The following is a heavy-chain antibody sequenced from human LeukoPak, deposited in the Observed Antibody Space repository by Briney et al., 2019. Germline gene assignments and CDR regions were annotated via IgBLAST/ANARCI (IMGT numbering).Heavy chain of an antibody. CDR3: ARDGLSWQVRYDFWSGYDKYGMDV. J-gene: IGHJ6*02. V-gene: IGHV3-33*01. D-gene: IGHD3-3*01. CDR1: GFTFSSYG. CDR2: IWYDGSNK. Sequence: GRSLRLSCAASGFTFSSYGMHWVRQAPGKGLEGVAVIWYDGSNKYYADSVKGRFTISRDNSKNTLYLQMNSLRAEDTAVYYCARDGLSWQVRYDFWSGYDKYGMDVWGQGTTVTVSS.